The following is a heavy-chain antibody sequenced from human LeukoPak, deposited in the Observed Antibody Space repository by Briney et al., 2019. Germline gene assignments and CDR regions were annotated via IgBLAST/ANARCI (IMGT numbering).Heavy chain of an antibody. Sequence: PSETLSLTCAVYGGSFSGYYWSWIRQPPGKGLEWIGEINHSGSTNYNPSLKSRVTISVDTSKNQFSLKLSSVTAADTAVYYCASIYDSRGYYFDYWGQGTLVTVSS. CDR2: INHSGST. CDR1: GGSFSGYY. D-gene: IGHD3-22*01. J-gene: IGHJ4*02. CDR3: ASIYDSRGYYFDY. V-gene: IGHV4-34*01.